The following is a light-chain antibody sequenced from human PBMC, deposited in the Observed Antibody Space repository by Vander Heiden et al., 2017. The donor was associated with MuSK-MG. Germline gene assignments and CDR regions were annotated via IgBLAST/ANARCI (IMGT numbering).Light chain of an antibody. CDR3: QQNDSNPPFT. CDR1: QSISIY. V-gene: IGKV1-39*01. Sequence: DIQMIQSPSSLSASVGDRVTITCRASQSISIYLNWYQQKPGKAPKLLIYAAASLQSGVPSRFSGSGDGTDVTLTISSRQPEDFAADYCQQNDSNPPFTFGHGTKVDIK. CDR2: AAA. J-gene: IGKJ3*01.